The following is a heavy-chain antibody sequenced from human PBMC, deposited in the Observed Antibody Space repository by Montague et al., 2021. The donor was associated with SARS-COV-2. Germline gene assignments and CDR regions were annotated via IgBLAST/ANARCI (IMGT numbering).Heavy chain of an antibody. J-gene: IGHJ6*02. Sequence: SETLSLTCAVYGGSFSGYYWSWICQPPGKGLERIGEINHSGITNNNSSPKSRVTISVATSKTQFPLKLSSVTVADTAVYYCAGPSNYYGSGGYYPHNYYYGVDVWGQGTTVTVSS. CDR3: AGPSNYYGSGGYYPHNYYYGVDV. D-gene: IGHD3-10*01. CDR1: GGSFSGYY. CDR2: INHSGIT. V-gene: IGHV4-34*01.